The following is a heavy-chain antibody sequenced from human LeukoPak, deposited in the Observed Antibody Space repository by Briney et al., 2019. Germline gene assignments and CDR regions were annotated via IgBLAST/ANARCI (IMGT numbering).Heavy chain of an antibody. Sequence: SVKVSCKASGYTFTTYGISWVRQAPGQGLEWMGGIIPIFGTANYAQKFQGRVTITADKSTSTAYMELSSLRSEDTAVYYCARSAPIAAAGTGEEGGRGWFDPWGQGTLVTVSS. D-gene: IGHD6-13*01. CDR3: ARSAPIAAAGTGEEGGRGWFDP. J-gene: IGHJ5*02. CDR1: GYTFTTYG. V-gene: IGHV1-69*06. CDR2: IIPIFGTA.